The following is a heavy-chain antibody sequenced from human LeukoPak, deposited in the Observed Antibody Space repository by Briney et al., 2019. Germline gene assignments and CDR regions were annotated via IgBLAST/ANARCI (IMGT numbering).Heavy chain of an antibody. J-gene: IGHJ4*02. CDR1: GFTFSSYA. D-gene: IGHD3-22*01. CDR2: ISGSGGST. V-gene: IGHV3-23*01. Sequence: PGGSLRLSCAASGFTFSSYAMSWVRQAPGKGLEWVSAISGSGGSTYYVDSVKGRFTISRDNSKNTLYLQMNSLRAEDTAVYYCAKVYDSSGYYFNYWGQGTLVTVSS. CDR3: AKVYDSSGYYFNY.